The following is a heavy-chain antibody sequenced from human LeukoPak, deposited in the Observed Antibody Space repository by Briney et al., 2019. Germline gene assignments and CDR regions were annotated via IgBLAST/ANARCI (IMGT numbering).Heavy chain of an antibody. Sequence: GGSLRLSCAASGFIVSSNYMSWVRQAPGKGLEWGSVLYSGGSTYFPDSVKGRFTISRDNSKHPLYLQMNSLRAEDTAVYYCARDPILYYYDSSGYWDYWGQGTLVTVSS. D-gene: IGHD3-22*01. CDR3: ARDPILYYYDSSGYWDY. CDR1: GFIVSSNY. J-gene: IGHJ4*02. CDR2: LYSGGST. V-gene: IGHV3-66*01.